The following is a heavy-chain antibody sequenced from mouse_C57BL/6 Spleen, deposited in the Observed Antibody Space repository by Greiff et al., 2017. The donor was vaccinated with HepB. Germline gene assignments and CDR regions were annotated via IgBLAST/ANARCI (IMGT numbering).Heavy chain of an antibody. CDR3: AILGVPFAY. CDR1: GYSITSGYY. CDR2: ISYDGSN. D-gene: IGHD4-1*01. J-gene: IGHJ3*01. Sequence: EVQLVESGPGLVKPSQSLSLTCSVTGYSITSGYYWNWIRQFPGNKLEWMGYISYDGSNNYNPSLKNRISITRDTSKNQFFLKLNSVTTEDTATYYCAILGVPFAYWGQGTLVTVSA. V-gene: IGHV3-6*01.